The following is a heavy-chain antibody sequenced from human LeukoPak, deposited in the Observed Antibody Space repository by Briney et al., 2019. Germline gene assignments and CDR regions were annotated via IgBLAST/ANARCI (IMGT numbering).Heavy chain of an antibody. V-gene: IGHV3-23*01. CDR2: ISGSGGST. Sequence: PGGSLRLSCAASGFTFSSYGMSWVRQAPGKGLEWVSAISGSGGSTYYADSVKGRFTISRDNSKNTLYLQMNSLRAEDTAVYYCAKGRNGAAPYELLTRSRRGEVAPHWFDPWGQGTLVTVSS. D-gene: IGHD1-26*01. CDR3: AKGRNGAAPYELLTRSRRGEVAPHWFDP. J-gene: IGHJ5*02. CDR1: GFTFSSYG.